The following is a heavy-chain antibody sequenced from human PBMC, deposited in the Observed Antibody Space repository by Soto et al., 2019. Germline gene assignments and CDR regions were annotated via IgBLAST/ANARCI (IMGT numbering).Heavy chain of an antibody. D-gene: IGHD4-17*01. J-gene: IGHJ3*02. CDR1: GFTFSYYT. Sequence: EVQLVESGGRLVKPGESLRLSCVASGFTFSYYTMNWVRQAPGQGLEWVSAISSSSSHKYSADSVRGRFTFSRDNANNSLYLQMNNLRVEDTAIYYCARLRSDAFDIWGQGTLVTVSS. CDR2: ISSSSSHK. V-gene: IGHV3-21*02. CDR3: ARLRSDAFDI.